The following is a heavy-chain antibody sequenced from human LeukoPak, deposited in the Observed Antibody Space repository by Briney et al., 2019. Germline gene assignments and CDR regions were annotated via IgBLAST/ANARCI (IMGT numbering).Heavy chain of an antibody. CDR3: VTAPYGDYYYYMDV. J-gene: IGHJ6*03. D-gene: IGHD4-17*01. CDR1: GYTFTGYY. Sequence: ASVKVSCKASGYTFTGYYMHWVRQAPGQGLEWMGWINTNTGNPTYAQGFTGRFVFSLDTSVSTAYLQISSLKAEDTAVYYCVTAPYGDYYYYMDVWGKGTTVTISS. V-gene: IGHV7-4-1*02. CDR2: INTNTGNP.